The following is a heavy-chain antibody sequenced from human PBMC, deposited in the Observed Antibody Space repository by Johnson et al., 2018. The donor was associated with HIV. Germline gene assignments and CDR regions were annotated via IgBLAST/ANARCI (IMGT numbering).Heavy chain of an antibody. D-gene: IGHD3-22*01. J-gene: IGHJ3*02. CDR1: GFTFNDYG. CDR2: IYSGGGT. Sequence: QVQLVESGGRVVQPGGSLRLSCAASGFTFNDYGMSWVRQVPGKGLEWVSVIYSGGGTYYADSVKGRFTISRDNSKNTLYLQMNSLRAEDTAVYYCAKDVGNYWPDAFDIWGQGTMVTVSS. CDR3: AKDVGNYWPDAFDI. V-gene: IGHV3-NL1*01.